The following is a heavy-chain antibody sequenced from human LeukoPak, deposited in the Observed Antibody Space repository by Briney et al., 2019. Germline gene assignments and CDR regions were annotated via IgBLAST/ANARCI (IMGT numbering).Heavy chain of an antibody. J-gene: IGHJ4*02. CDR1: GFTFSSYG. CDR3: ARLGEDSYGYQTDFDY. CDR2: TSYDGTKN. D-gene: IGHD5-18*01. Sequence: GGSLRLSRAASGFTFSSYGMHWVRQAPGKGLDWVAFTSYDGTKNYYADSVKGRFTISRDNSKNTLFLQMNSLRPEDTAVYYCARLGEDSYGYQTDFDYWGQGTLVTVSS. V-gene: IGHV3-30*03.